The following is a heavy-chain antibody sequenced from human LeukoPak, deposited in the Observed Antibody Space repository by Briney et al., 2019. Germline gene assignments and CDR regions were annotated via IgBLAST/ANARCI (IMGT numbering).Heavy chain of an antibody. CDR3: AKEGFCSSTSCYGEAFDI. CDR1: GFTFSSYA. D-gene: IGHD2-2*01. CDR2: ISGSGGST. Sequence: GESLRLSCAASGFTFSSYAMSWVRQAPGKGLEWVSAISGSGGSTYYADSVKGRFTISRDNSKNTLYLQMNSLRAEDTAVYYCAKEGFCSSTSCYGEAFDIWGQGTMVTVSS. V-gene: IGHV3-23*01. J-gene: IGHJ3*02.